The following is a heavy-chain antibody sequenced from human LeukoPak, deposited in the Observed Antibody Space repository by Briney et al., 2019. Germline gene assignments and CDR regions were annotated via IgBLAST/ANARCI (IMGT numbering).Heavy chain of an antibody. Sequence: GGSLRLSCGASGFTFTTHWIHWVRQAQGKGLVWVSRIKPDGSDTNYADSVKGRLTISRDNAKNTVYLQMNSLRAEDTAVYYCARGKYGGYFIDYWGQGTLVTVSS. D-gene: IGHD5-12*01. CDR1: GFTFTTHW. J-gene: IGHJ4*02. CDR3: ARGKYGGYFIDY. V-gene: IGHV3-74*01. CDR2: IKPDGSDT.